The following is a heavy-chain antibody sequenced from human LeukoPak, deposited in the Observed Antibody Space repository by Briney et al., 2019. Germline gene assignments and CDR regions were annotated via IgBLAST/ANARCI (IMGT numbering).Heavy chain of an antibody. CDR3: ATPIAAQGDY. D-gene: IGHD6-6*01. CDR2: IIPILGIA. J-gene: IGHJ4*02. CDR1: GGTFSSYA. V-gene: IGHV1-69*04. Sequence: GASVNLSCTASGGTFSSYAISWVRQAPGQGLEWMGRIIPILGIANYAQPFQGRVTITADKSTSTAYMELSSLRSEDTAVYYCATPIAAQGDYWGQGTLVTVSS.